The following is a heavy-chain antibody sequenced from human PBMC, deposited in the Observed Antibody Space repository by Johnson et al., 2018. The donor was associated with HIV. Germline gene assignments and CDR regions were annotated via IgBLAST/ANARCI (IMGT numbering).Heavy chain of an antibody. CDR1: GFTFSNYS. Sequence: QVQLVESGGGVVQPGGSLRLSCAASGFTFSNYSMHWVRQTPGNGLEWVSIISYSGSNKYYADSVKGRFTISRDISKNTLSLQMNGLRAEDTAVYYCARDYSSPMGFAFDIWGQGTMVTVSS. J-gene: IGHJ3*02. CDR2: ISYSGSNK. V-gene: IGHV3-30*14. CDR3: ARDYSSPMGFAFDI. D-gene: IGHD6-13*01.